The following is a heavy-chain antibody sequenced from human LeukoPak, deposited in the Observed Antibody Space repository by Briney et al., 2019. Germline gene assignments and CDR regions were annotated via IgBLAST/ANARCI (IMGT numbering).Heavy chain of an antibody. CDR3: ATSEGY. Sequence: QPGGSLRLSCAASGFTLNTHWMSCVRDAPGEGLELVANIKQGGRDTYYVDSVKGRFTISRDNAKNSLNPQMNSLRAEDTAMYYCATSEGYWGQGTLVTVSS. V-gene: IGHV3-7*03. J-gene: IGHJ4*02. CDR1: GFTLNTHW. CDR2: IKQGGRDT.